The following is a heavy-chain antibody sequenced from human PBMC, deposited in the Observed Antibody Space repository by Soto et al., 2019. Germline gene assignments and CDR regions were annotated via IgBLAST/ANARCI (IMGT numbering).Heavy chain of an antibody. Sequence: ASVKVSCKASGYTFTSYGISWVRQAPGQGLEWMGWISAYNGNTNYAQKLQGRVTMTTDTSTSTAYMELRSLRSDDTAVYYCARDENCSGGSCYSSAFDIRGQGTMVTVSS. CDR1: GYTFTSYG. J-gene: IGHJ3*02. D-gene: IGHD2-15*01. CDR2: ISAYNGNT. CDR3: ARDENCSGGSCYSSAFDI. V-gene: IGHV1-18*01.